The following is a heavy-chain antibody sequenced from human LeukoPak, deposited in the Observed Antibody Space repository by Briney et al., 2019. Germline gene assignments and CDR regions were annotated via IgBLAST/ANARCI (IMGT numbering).Heavy chain of an antibody. CDR3: ACNPGFPYYYYYMDV. V-gene: IGHV3-48*01. CDR2: ISSSSTI. J-gene: IGHJ6*03. D-gene: IGHD1-14*01. Sequence: GGSLRLSCAASGFTFSSYSMNWVRQAPGKGLEWVSYISSSSTIYYADSVKGRFTISRDNAKNSLYLQMNSLRAEDTAVYYCACNPGFPYYYYYMDVWGKGTTVTVSS. CDR1: GFTFSSYS.